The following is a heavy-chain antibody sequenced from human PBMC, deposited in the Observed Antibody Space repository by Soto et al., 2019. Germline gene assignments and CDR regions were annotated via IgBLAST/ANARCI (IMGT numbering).Heavy chain of an antibody. CDR1: GFTFSSYA. Sequence: DVQLLESGGGLVQPEGSPRLSCAASGFTFSSYAMGWVRQGPGKGLEWVAVVSIGGSTHYADSVRGRFTISRDNSKNTLSLQMNSLTAEYTAVYFCAKRRGAGGHFDYWGQGALVTVSS. D-gene: IGHD2-15*01. CDR2: VSIGGST. J-gene: IGHJ4*02. CDR3: AKRRGAGGHFDY. V-gene: IGHV3-23*01.